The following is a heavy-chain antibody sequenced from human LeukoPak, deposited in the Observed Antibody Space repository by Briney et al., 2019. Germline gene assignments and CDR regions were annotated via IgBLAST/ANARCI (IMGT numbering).Heavy chain of an antibody. V-gene: IGHV1-69*05. CDR2: IIPIFGTA. D-gene: IGHD3-22*01. Sequence: SVKVSCKASGGTFSSYAISWVRQAPGQGLEWMGRIIPIFGTANYAQKFQGRVTITTDESTSTAYMELSSLRSEDTAVYYCASCRYYYDSSGYCPFDYLGQGTLLTVSS. CDR3: ASCRYYYDSSGYCPFDY. J-gene: IGHJ4*02. CDR1: GGTFSSYA.